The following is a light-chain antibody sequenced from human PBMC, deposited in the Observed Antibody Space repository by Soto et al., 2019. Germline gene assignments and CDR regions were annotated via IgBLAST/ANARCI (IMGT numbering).Light chain of an antibody. CDR3: QQYGSSRWT. J-gene: IGKJ1*01. Sequence: EIVLTQSPGTLSLSPGERATLSCRASQSINNNYLAWYQQNPGQAPRLLIYGASSRATGIPDKFSGSGSGTDFTLTISRLEPEDFAVYYCQQYGSSRWTFGQGNKVEIK. CDR1: QSINNNY. CDR2: GAS. V-gene: IGKV3-20*01.